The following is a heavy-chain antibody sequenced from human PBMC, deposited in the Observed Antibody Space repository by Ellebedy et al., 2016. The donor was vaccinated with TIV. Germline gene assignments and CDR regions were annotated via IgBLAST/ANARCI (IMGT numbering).Heavy chain of an antibody. V-gene: IGHV3-30*03. CDR1: GFTFSSYS. CDR2: LSYDGGSK. Sequence: GESLKISCEASGFTFSSYSMNWVRLAPGKGLDWLAILSYDGGSKYYADSVKGRFTISRDNSNNTLYLQMNSLRPEDTAVYYCARGGLVMTTVTIRPVDWWGQGTLVTVSS. CDR3: ARGGLVMTTVTIRPVDW. D-gene: IGHD4-11*01. J-gene: IGHJ4*02.